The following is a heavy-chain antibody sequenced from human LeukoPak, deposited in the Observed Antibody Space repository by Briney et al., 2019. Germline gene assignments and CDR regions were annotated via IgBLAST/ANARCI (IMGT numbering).Heavy chain of an antibody. D-gene: IGHD1-26*01. Sequence: PETLSLTCTVSGGSIGSYYWSWIRQPPGKGLEWIGYIYYSGSTNYNPSLKSRVTISVDTSKNQFSLKLSSVTAADTAVYYCARDGPVGAGDYWGQGTLVTVSS. CDR2: IYYSGST. J-gene: IGHJ4*02. V-gene: IGHV4-59*01. CDR1: GGSIGSYY. CDR3: ARDGPVGAGDY.